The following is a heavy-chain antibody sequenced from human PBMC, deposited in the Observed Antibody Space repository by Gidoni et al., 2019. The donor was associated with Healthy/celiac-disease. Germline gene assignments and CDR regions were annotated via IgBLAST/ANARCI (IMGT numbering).Heavy chain of an antibody. J-gene: IGHJ3*02. V-gene: IGHV4-34*01. CDR2: INHSGST. D-gene: IGHD2-15*01. CDR3: ARDLTTRRYCSGGSCPAYAFDI. CDR1: GGSFSGYY. Sequence: QVQLQQWGAGLLKPSETLSLTCAVYGGSFSGYYWSWIRPPPGKGLEWIGEINHSGSTNYNPSLKSRVTISVDTSKNQFSLKLSSVTAADTAVYYCARDLTTRRYCSGGSCPAYAFDIWGQGTMVTVSS.